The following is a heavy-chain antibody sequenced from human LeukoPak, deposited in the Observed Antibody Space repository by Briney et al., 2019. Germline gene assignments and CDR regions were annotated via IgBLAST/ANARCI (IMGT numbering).Heavy chain of an antibody. D-gene: IGHD3-22*01. CDR2: INTNTGNP. V-gene: IGHV7-4-1*02. Sequence: EASVKVSCKASGYTFSSYAMNWVRQAPGQGLEWMGWINTNTGNPTYAQGFIGRFVFSLDTSVSTAYLQISSLKAEDTAVYYCARELKVGAFDIWGQGTMVTVSS. CDR1: GYTFSSYA. CDR3: ARELKVGAFDI. J-gene: IGHJ3*02.